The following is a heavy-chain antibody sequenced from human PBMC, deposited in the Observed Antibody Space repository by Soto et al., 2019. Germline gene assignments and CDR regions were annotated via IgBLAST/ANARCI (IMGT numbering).Heavy chain of an antibody. Sequence: PGGSLRLSCAASGFTFSSYAMHWVRQAPGKGLEWVAVISYDGSNKYYADSVKGRFTISRDNSKNTLYLQMNSLRAEDTAVYYCARVQYSSSLGYYYYGMDVWGQGTTVTVSS. CDR1: GFTFSSYA. CDR2: ISYDGSNK. V-gene: IGHV3-30-3*01. J-gene: IGHJ6*02. CDR3: ARVQYSSSLGYYYYGMDV. D-gene: IGHD6-6*01.